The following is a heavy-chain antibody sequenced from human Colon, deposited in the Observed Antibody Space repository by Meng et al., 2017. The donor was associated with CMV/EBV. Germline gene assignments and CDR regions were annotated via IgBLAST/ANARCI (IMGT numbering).Heavy chain of an antibody. CDR2: IYFSGTS. CDR1: GASITSSTYY. J-gene: IGHJ6*02. V-gene: IGHV4-39*01. D-gene: IGHD3-16*01. CDR3: ARSLSRYYFAMDV. Sequence: GSLRLSCTVSGASITSSTYYWTWIRQPPGKGLEWIGSIYFSGTSFSNSSLTSQVTISIDTSQSQFSLKVNSVTAADTAVYYCARSLSRYYFAMDVWGQGTTVTVSS.